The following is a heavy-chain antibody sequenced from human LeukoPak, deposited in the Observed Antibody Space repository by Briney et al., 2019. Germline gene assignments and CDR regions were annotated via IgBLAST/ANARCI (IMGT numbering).Heavy chain of an antibody. CDR2: INWNGGST. J-gene: IGHJ4*02. Sequence: GGSLRLSCAASGFTFDDYGTSWVRQAPGKGLEWVSGINWNGGSTGYADSVRGRFTISRDNANNVLYLQMNSLRAEDTAVYYCARDPTYYLRYGYFDSWGQGTLVTVSS. D-gene: IGHD1-26*01. V-gene: IGHV3-20*04. CDR3: ARDPTYYLRYGYFDS. CDR1: GFTFDDYG.